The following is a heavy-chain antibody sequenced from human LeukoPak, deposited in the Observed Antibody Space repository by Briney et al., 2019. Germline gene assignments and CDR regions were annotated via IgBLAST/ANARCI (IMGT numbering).Heavy chain of an antibody. CDR2: IYSGGST. Sequence: GGSLTLSCAASGFTVSSNYMSWVRQAPGKGLEWVSVIYSGGSTYYADSVKGRFTISRDNSKNTLYLQMNSLRAEDTAVYYCARSGYYHRGYYFDYWGQGTLVTVSS. CDR1: GFTVSSNY. J-gene: IGHJ4*02. CDR3: ARSGYYHRGYYFDY. D-gene: IGHD3-22*01. V-gene: IGHV3-53*01.